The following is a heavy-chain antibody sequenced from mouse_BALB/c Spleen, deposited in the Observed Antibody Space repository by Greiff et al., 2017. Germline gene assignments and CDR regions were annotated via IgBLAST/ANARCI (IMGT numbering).Heavy chain of an antibody. V-gene: IGHV5-9-4*01. J-gene: IGHJ3*01. D-gene: IGHD1-1*02. CDR2: ISSGGSYT. CDR1: GFTFSSYA. CDR3: AAVVD. Sequence: EVKLVESGGGLVKPGGSLKLSCAASGFTFSSYAMPWVRQSPEKRLEWVAKISSGGSYTYYPDTVTGRFTISRDNAKNTLYLEMSSLRSEDTAMYYCAAVVDWGQGTLVTVSA.